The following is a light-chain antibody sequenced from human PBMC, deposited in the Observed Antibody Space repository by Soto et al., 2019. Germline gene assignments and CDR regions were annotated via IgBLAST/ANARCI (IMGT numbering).Light chain of an antibody. J-gene: IGKJ1*01. V-gene: IGKV3-15*01. CDR2: DAS. CDR3: QQYNSVPPIT. CDR1: ESVSRN. Sequence: EIVTKQSPATLSLSPRERATLSCRSSESVSRNLAWYQQKPGQAPRLLIYDASTRATGIPDRFSGGGSGTEFTLTISSLQSEDFVIYYCQQYNSVPPITFGQGSKVDVK.